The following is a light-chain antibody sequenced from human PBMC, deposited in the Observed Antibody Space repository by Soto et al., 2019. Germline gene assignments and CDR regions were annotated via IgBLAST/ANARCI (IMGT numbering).Light chain of an antibody. J-gene: IGLJ1*01. CDR1: SSDVGGYNY. Sequence: QSALTQPASVSGSPGQSITISCTGTSSDVGGYNYVSWYQQHPGKAPKLMIYDVSNRPSGVSNRFSGSKSGNTASLTISGLQAEDEADYYCSSYTSSSIYGFGTGTKVTVL. CDR2: DVS. CDR3: SSYTSSSIYG. V-gene: IGLV2-14*01.